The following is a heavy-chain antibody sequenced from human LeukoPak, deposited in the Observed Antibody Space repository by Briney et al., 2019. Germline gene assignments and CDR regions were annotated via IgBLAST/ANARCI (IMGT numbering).Heavy chain of an antibody. V-gene: IGHV3-15*01. CDR3: AKYYGSGSYSSNFLNFDH. J-gene: IGHJ4*02. D-gene: IGHD3-10*01. CDR1: GFTFSNAW. CDR2: IKSKTDGGTT. Sequence: PGGSLRLSCAASGFTFSNAWMSWVRQAPGKGLEWVGRIKSKTDGGTTDYAAPVKGRFTISRDDSKNTLFLQINSLRAEDTAVYYCAKYYGSGSYSSNFLNFDHWGQGTLVTVSS.